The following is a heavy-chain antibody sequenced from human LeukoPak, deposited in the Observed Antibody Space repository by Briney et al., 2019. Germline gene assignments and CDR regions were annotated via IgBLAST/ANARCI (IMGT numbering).Heavy chain of an antibody. CDR2: IKPDGSEK. D-gene: IGHD3-3*01. J-gene: IGHJ3*01. Sequence: GGSLRLSCAASGFTFSNYWMSWVRRAPGKGLEWVANIKPDGSEKYCVDSVKGRFSISRDNVRNTLYLQMNSLRVGDTALYYCARGDFWSGDYTDAFDVWGQGTMVTVSS. CDR3: ARGDFWSGDYTDAFDV. CDR1: GFTFSNYW. V-gene: IGHV3-7*04.